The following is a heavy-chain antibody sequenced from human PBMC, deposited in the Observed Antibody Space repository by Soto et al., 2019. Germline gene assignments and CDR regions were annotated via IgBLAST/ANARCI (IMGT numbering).Heavy chain of an antibody. D-gene: IGHD3-22*01. CDR2: IKSKTDGGTP. V-gene: IGHV3-15*01. CDR1: GFTFSNAW. CDR3: TTHPPYYDSSGYYY. J-gene: IGHJ4*02. Sequence: GVSLRLSCAASGFTFSNAWMSWVRPAPGKGLEWVGRIKSKTDGGTPDYAAPVKGRFTISRDDSKNTLYLQMNSLKTEDTAVYYCTTHPPYYDSSGYYYWGQGTLVTVSS.